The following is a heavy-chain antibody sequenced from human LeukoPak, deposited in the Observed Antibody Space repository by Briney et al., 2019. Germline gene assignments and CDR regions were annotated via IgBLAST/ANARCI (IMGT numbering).Heavy chain of an antibody. J-gene: IGHJ6*02. D-gene: IGHD3-3*01. CDR3: ARGVNYDFWSGYYRYYYYGMDV. Sequence: ASVKVSCKASGYTFTSFDFNWVRQAPGQGLEWMGIINPSGGSTSYAQKFQGRVTMTRDTSTSTVYMELSSLRSEDTAVYYCARGVNYDFWSGYYRYYYYGMDVWGQGTTVTVSS. V-gene: IGHV1-46*01. CDR2: INPSGGST. CDR1: GYTFTSFD.